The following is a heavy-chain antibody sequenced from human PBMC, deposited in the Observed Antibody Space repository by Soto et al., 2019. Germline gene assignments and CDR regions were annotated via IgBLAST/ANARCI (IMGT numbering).Heavy chain of an antibody. V-gene: IGHV3-23*01. J-gene: IGHJ6*02. Sequence: PGGSLKLSYAASGFTFSSYAMSWVRQAPGKGLEWVSAISGSVGSTYYADSVKGRFTISRDNSKNTLYLQMNSLRAEDTAVYYCAKDQTRSSSTWFYYYYGMDVWGQGTTVTVSS. CDR2: ISGSVGST. CDR3: AKDQTRSSSTWFYYYYGMDV. D-gene: IGHD6-6*01. CDR1: GFTFSSYA.